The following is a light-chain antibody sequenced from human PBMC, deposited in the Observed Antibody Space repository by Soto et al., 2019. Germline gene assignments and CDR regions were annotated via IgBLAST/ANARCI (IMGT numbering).Light chain of an antibody. CDR3: QRSYTTPRT. CDR1: QSISSY. J-gene: IGKJ1*01. V-gene: IGKV1-39*01. Sequence: DIEMTQSPSSLSASVGDRVTITCRASQSISSYLNWYQQKPWNAPNLLIYAASTLQSGVQSRFSAYGSETDFTLTISNLQHEDFATCCCQRSYTTPRTFGQGTKVEVK. CDR2: AAS.